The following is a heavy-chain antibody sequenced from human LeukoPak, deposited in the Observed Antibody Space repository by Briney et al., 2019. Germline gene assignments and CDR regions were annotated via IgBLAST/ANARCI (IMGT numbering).Heavy chain of an antibody. V-gene: IGHV4-34*01. D-gene: IGHD3-16*01. CDR1: GGSFSGYY. Sequence: PSETLSLTCAVYGGSFSGYYWSWIRQPPGKGLEWIGEINHSGSTNYNPSLKSRVTISVDTSKNQFSLKLSSVTAADTAVYYCARAELRHRILTWGQGTLVTVSS. CDR3: ARAELRHRILT. J-gene: IGHJ5*02. CDR2: INHSGST.